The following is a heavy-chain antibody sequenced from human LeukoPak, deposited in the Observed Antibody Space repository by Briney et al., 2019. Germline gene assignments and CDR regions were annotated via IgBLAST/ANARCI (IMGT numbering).Heavy chain of an antibody. D-gene: IGHD3-10*01. Sequence: GSLRLSCAASGFTFSNYVMYWVRQVPGKGLEGVLGIIGTGSYTYSADFVKGRFTISRDNSMNTLWPQMNSLRVEDTAVYYCAKGSNFYASGSHFDVWGQGTLVTVSS. CDR3: AKGSNFYASGSHFDV. CDR1: GFTFSNYV. V-gene: IGHV3-23*01. J-gene: IGHJ4*02. CDR2: IIGTGSYT.